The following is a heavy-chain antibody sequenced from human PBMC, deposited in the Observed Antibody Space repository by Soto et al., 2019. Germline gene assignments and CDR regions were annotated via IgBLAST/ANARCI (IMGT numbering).Heavy chain of an antibody. Sequence: QVQLVQSGAEVKKPGSSVKVSCKASGGIFRSYAFSWVRQAPGQGLEWMGGIIPILGTANYAREFQGRVTITADESTTTVCMDLTSLRSEDTAVYFCAGERVGYYDSTRFYLNYPFDSWGQGTLVTVSS. CDR3: AGERVGYYDSTRFYLNYPFDS. CDR2: IIPILGTA. CDR1: GGIFRSYA. V-gene: IGHV1-69*01. J-gene: IGHJ4*02. D-gene: IGHD3-22*01.